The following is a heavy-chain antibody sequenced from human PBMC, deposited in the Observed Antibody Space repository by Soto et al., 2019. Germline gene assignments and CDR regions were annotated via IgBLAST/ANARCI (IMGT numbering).Heavy chain of an antibody. V-gene: IGHV3-30-3*01. D-gene: IGHD6-19*01. CDR2: ISYDGSNK. J-gene: IGHJ6*02. Sequence: GGSLRLSCAASGFTFSSYAMHWVRQAPGKGLEWVAVISYDGSNKYYADSVKGRFTISRDNSKNTLYLQMNSLRAEDTAVYYCARELAVAGTTVVGSVGYYYYYGMDVWGQGTTVTVSS. CDR1: GFTFSSYA. CDR3: ARELAVAGTTVVGSVGYYYYYGMDV.